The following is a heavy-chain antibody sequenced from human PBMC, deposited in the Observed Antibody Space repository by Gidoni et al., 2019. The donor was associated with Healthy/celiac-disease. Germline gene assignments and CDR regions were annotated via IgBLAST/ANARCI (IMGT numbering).Heavy chain of an antibody. J-gene: IGHJ6*02. CDR3: ARDFEPQGATHYYYYGMDV. D-gene: IGHD1-26*01. CDR2: ISLDGSNK. CDR1: GFTFSSYA. V-gene: IGHV3-30*01. Sequence: QVQLVESGGGVVQPGRSLRLSCAASGFTFSSYAIPWVRQAPGKGLDWVAVISLDGSNKYYEDSVKGRFAISTDNSKNTLHLQMHSLRAEDTAVYYCARDFEPQGATHYYYYGMDVWGHGTTVPVSS.